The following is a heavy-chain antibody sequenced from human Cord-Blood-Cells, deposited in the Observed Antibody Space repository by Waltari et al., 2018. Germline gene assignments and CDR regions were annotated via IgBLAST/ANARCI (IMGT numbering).Heavy chain of an antibody. D-gene: IGHD6-6*01. J-gene: IGHJ6*03. CDR1: GGTFSSYA. CDR2: IIPIFGTA. Sequence: QVQLVQSGAEVKKPGSSVKVSCKASGGTFSSYAISWVRQAPGQGLEWTGGIIPIFGTANYAQKFQGRVTITADESTSTAYMELSSLRSEDTAVYYCARDRSSSSGYYYYYMDVWGKGTTVTVSS. CDR3: ARDRSSSSGYYYYYMDV. V-gene: IGHV1-69*01.